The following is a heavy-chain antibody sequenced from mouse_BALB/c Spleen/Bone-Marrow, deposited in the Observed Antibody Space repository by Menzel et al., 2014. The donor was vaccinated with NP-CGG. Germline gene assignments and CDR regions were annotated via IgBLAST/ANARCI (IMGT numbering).Heavy chain of an antibody. CDR3: ARYDYGWYFYV. D-gene: IGHD1-1*01. V-gene: IGHV14-3*02. Sequence: AQLQQPGVELEKPGASVKLSCTASGLNIKETYMYWAKQRPEQGLEWIGRIDPAYGKTKDDPKFEGKAPITAGTSPNTAFLQVSRLTSEDTAVYYCARYDYGWYFYVWGAGTTVTVSS. CDR1: GLNIKETY. J-gene: IGHJ1*01. CDR2: IDPAYGKT.